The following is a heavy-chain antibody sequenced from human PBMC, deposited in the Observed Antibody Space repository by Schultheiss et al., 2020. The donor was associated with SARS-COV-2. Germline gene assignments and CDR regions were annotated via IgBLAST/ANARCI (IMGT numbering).Heavy chain of an antibody. Sequence: SCAASGFTFSSYGMHWVRQAPGKGLEWVAVISYDGSNKYYADSVKGRFTISRDNSKNTLYLQMNSLRAEDTAVYYCAREGYGDYEDYYYYGMDVWGQGTTVTVSS. J-gene: IGHJ6*02. V-gene: IGHV3-30*03. CDR2: ISYDGSNK. CDR1: GFTFSSYG. CDR3: AREGYGDYEDYYYYGMDV. D-gene: IGHD4-17*01.